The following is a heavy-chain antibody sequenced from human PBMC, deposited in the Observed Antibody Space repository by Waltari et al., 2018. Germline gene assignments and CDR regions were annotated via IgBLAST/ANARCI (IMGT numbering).Heavy chain of an antibody. CDR2: MNPNSGNT. Sequence: QVQLVQSGAEVKKPGASVKVSCKASGYTFTRYDINWVRQANGQGLEWMGWMNPNSGNTGYAQKFQGRVTMTRNTSISTAYMELSSLRSEDTAVYYCARAGIDYDFWSGAPMDVWGQGTTVTVSS. CDR1: GYTFTRYD. D-gene: IGHD3-3*01. J-gene: IGHJ6*02. V-gene: IGHV1-8*01. CDR3: ARAGIDYDFWSGAPMDV.